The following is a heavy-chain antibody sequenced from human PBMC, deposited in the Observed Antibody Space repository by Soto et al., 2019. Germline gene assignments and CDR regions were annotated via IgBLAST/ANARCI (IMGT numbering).Heavy chain of an antibody. CDR3: ASRGICSSTSCYSYYYYYMDV. CDR2: IYSGGST. V-gene: IGHV3-66*01. CDR1: GFTVSSNY. J-gene: IGHJ6*03. Sequence: EVQLVESGGGLVQPGGSLRLSCAASGFTVSSNYMSWVRQAPGKGLEWVSVIYSGGSTYYADSVKGRFTISRDNSKNTLYLQMNSLRAEDTAVYYCASRGICSSTSCYSYYYYYMDVWGKGTTVTVSS. D-gene: IGHD2-2*01.